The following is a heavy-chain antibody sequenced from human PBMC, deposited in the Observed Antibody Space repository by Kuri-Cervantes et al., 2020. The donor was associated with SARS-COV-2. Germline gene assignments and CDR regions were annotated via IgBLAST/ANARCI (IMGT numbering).Heavy chain of an antibody. CDR3: ARDHVDTAMVFDY. D-gene: IGHD5-18*01. CDR2: IIPIRGIA. J-gene: IGHJ4*02. CDR1: GGTFSSYA. Sequence: SVKVSCKASGGTFSSYAISWVRQAPGQGLEWMGRIIPIRGIADYAQKFQGRVTITADKSTSTAYMELSSLRSEDTAVYYCARDHVDTAMVFDYWGQGTLVTVSS. V-gene: IGHV1-69*04.